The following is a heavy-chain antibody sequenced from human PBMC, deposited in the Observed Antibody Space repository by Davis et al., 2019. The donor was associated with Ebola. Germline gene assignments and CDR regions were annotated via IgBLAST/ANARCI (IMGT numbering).Heavy chain of an antibody. J-gene: IGHJ6*02. V-gene: IGHV3-48*01. CDR3: ARGTGPYYYYGMDV. Sequence: GESLKISCAASGFTFSSYSMNWVRQAPGKGLEWVSYISSSSSTIYYADSVKGRFTISRDNSKNTLYLQMNSLRAEDTAVYYCARGTGPYYYYGMDVWGQGTTVTVSS. D-gene: IGHD1-1*01. CDR1: GFTFSSYS. CDR2: ISSSSSTI.